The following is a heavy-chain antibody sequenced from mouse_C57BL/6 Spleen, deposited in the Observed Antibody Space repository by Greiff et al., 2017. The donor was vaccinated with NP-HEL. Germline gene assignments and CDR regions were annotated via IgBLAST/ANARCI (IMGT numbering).Heavy chain of an antibody. D-gene: IGHD1-1*01. CDR2: FHPYNDDT. J-gene: IGHJ2*01. V-gene: IGHV1-47*01. CDR1: GYTFTTYP. Sequence: QVQLKESGAELVKPGASVKMSCKASGYTFTTYPIEWMKQNHGKSLEWIGNFHPYNDDTKYNEKFKGKATLTVEKSSSTVYLELSRLTSDDSAGYYCARGGVLFTTVGAFDYWGQGTTLTVSS. CDR3: ARGGVLFTTVGAFDY.